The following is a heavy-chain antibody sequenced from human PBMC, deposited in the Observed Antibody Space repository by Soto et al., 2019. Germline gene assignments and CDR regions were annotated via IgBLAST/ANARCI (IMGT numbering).Heavy chain of an antibody. CDR2: IIPIFGTA. CDR3: ARGPARLASIYGSGSYLNWFDP. V-gene: IGHV1-69*06. J-gene: IGHJ5*02. CDR1: GGTFSSYA. D-gene: IGHD3-10*01. Sequence: QVQLVQSGAEVKKPGSSVKVSCKASGGTFSSYAISWVRQAPGQGLEWMGGIIPIFGTANYAQKFQGRVTITADKSTITAYMELSSLRSEDTAVYYCARGPARLASIYGSGSYLNWFDPWGQGTLVTVSS.